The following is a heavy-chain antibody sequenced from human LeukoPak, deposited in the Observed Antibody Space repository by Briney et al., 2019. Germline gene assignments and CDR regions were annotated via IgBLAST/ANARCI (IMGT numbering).Heavy chain of an antibody. V-gene: IGHV3-30-3*01. D-gene: IGHD2-21*01. J-gene: IGHJ4*02. Sequence: GGSLRLSCAASGFTFRSYAMHWVRQVPGKGLEWMAVISYDESNKYYADSVKGRFTISRDNSKNTLYLQMSSLRAEDTAVYYCLWWDYWGQGTLVTVSS. CDR2: ISYDESNK. CDR1: GFTFRSYA. CDR3: LWWDY.